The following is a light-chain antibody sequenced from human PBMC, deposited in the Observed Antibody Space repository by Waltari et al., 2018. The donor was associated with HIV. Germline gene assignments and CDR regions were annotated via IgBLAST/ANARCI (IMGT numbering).Light chain of an antibody. CDR2: VDSDGSH. CDR1: SGHSSCA. V-gene: IGLV4-69*01. J-gene: IGLJ2*01. CDR3: QTWGAGAVV. Sequence: PVVTQSSSASASLGASVRLTCTLSSGHSSCAIAWHQQLPEKGPQFLLKVDSDGSHIRGDGSPDRFSGSSSGTERYLTISHLQSDDEADYYCQTWGAGAVVFGGGTRLTVL.